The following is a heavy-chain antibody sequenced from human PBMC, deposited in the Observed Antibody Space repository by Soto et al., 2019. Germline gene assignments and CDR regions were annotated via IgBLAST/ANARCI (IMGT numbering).Heavy chain of an antibody. V-gene: IGHV1-69*06. Sequence: ASVKVSCKASGGTFSSYAISWVRQAPGQGLEWMGGIIPIFGTANYAQKFQGRVTITADKSTSTAYMELSSLRSEDAAVYYCARDYGDYDGWFDPWGQGTLVTVSS. J-gene: IGHJ5*02. D-gene: IGHD4-17*01. CDR1: GGTFSSYA. CDR3: ARDYGDYDGWFDP. CDR2: IIPIFGTA.